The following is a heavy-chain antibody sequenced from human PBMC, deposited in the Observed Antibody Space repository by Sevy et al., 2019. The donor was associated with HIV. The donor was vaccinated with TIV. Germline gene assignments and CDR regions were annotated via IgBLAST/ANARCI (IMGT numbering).Heavy chain of an antibody. CDR1: GYSFTSYW. CDR3: ARQKSFYGDSPYYYYMDV. Sequence: GESLKISCKGSGYSFTSYWIGWVRQMPGKGLEWMGIIYPGDSDTRYSPSFQGQVTISADKSISTAYLQWNSLKASDTAMYYCARQKSFYGDSPYYYYMDVWGKGTTVTVSS. V-gene: IGHV5-51*01. CDR2: IYPGDSDT. J-gene: IGHJ6*03. D-gene: IGHD4-17*01.